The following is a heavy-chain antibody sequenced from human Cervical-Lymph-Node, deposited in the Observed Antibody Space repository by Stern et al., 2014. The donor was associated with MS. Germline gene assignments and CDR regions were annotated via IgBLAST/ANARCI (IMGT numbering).Heavy chain of an antibody. CDR3: ARMVGATGYYYDVDV. D-gene: IGHD1-26*01. V-gene: IGHV2-70*01. CDR1: GFSLSSDGMC. CDR2: IDWTNDK. Sequence: QVTLRESGPAVVKPTQTLTLTCTFSGFSLSSDGMCVTWIRQPPGKALEWLALIDWTNDKYYNTSLKTRLTISKDTPKNPGVFIMTNIDPMDPATYYCARMVGATGYYYDVDVWGQGTTVTVSS. J-gene: IGHJ6*02.